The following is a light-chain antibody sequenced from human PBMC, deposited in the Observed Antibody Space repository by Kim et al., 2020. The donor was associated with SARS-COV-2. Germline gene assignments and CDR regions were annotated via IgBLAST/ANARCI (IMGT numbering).Light chain of an antibody. CDR1: QSVRDN. V-gene: IGKV3-15*01. J-gene: IGKJ1*01. Sequence: EIVMTQSPATVSVSPGERATLSCRASQSVRDNLAWYQQKPGQAPRLLIYGSSTRATGIPARFSGSGSGTEFTLTISSLQSEDSAVYFCQQYNNWPPWTFGPGTKVDIK. CDR2: GSS. CDR3: QQYNNWPPWT.